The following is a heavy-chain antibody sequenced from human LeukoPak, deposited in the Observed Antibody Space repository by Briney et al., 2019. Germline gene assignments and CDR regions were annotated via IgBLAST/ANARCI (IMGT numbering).Heavy chain of an antibody. D-gene: IGHD6-19*01. V-gene: IGHV4-39*07. CDR2: IYYSGST. J-gene: IGHJ3*02. CDR3: AREGGRYSSGWYRDAFDI. CDR1: GGSISGSSYY. Sequence: SETLSLTCTVSGGSISGSSYYWGWIRQPPGKGLEWIGSIYYSGSTYYNPSLKSRVTISVDTSKNQFSLKLTSVTAADTAVYYCAREGGRYSSGWYRDAFDIWGQGTMVIVSS.